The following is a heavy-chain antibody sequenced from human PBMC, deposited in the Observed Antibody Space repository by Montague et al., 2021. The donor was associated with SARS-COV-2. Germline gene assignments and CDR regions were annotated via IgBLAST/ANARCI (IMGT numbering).Heavy chain of an antibody. D-gene: IGHD3-22*01. CDR2: ISYDRSNK. CDR3: ARSNSGYFKGIFDY. V-gene: IGHV3-30*04. CDR1: EFSFSTYA. Sequence: SLRLSCAASEFSFSTYAMHWVRQAPGKGLEWVAAISYDRSNKNYADSVKGRFTISGDNSNKTLYLQMNSLRVEDTALYFCARSNSGYFKGIFDYWGQGTLVTVSS. J-gene: IGHJ4*02.